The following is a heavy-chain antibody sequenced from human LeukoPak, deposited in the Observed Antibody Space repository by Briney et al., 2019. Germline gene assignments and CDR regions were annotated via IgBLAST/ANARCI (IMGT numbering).Heavy chain of an antibody. CDR3: ANRRGTQVLGNNIDI. D-gene: IGHD1-1*01. J-gene: IGHJ3*02. CDR1: GFTFSSYA. CDR2: ISGSGGST. Sequence: PGGSLRLSCAASGFTFSSYAMSWVRQAPGKGLEWVSAISGSGGSTYYADSMKGRFTISRDNSKNTLYLQMNSLRAEDTAVYYCANRRGTQVLGNNIDIWGQGTLVTVSS. V-gene: IGHV3-23*01.